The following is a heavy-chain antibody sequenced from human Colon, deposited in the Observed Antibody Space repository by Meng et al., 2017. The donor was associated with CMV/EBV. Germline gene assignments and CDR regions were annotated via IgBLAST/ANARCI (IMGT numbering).Heavy chain of an antibody. CDR1: GFTFSNYW. Sequence: GESLKISCAASGFTFSNYWMHWVRQAPGKGLVWVSRLNPMGSGISYADSVKGRFTISRDTPKNTLFLQLNSLRAEDTAVYYCARGVIAVGQRHYFDVWGQGTLVTVSS. J-gene: IGHJ4*02. CDR2: LNPMGSGI. V-gene: IGHV3-74*01. D-gene: IGHD6-19*01. CDR3: ARGVIAVGQRHYFDV.